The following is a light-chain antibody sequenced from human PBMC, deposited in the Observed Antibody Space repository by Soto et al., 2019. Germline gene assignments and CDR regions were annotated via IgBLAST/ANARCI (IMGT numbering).Light chain of an antibody. CDR1: QHVSSSY. J-gene: IGKJ1*01. CDR2: DAS. V-gene: IGKV3-15*01. CDR3: QQNRDWPGT. Sequence: EIGMTQSPGTLSLSPGERATLSCRASQHVSSSYLVWYQQKPGQAPRLLIYDASTRATGIPVRFSGSGSGTEFTLTISSLQSEDFGVYYCQQNRDWPGTFGQGTKVDI.